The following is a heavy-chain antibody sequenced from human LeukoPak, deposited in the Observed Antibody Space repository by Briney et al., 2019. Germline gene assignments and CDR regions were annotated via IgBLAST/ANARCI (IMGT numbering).Heavy chain of an antibody. CDR2: ISAYNGNT. D-gene: IGHD6-13*01. V-gene: IGHV1-18*01. CDR1: GYTFTSYG. Sequence: GASVKVSCKASGYTFTSYGISWVRQAPGRGLEWMGWISAYNGNTNYAQKLQGRVTMTTDTSTSTAYMELSSLRSEDTAVYYCASGSSWYLGDYYYYYMDVWGKGTTVTVSS. J-gene: IGHJ6*03. CDR3: ASGSSWYLGDYYYYYMDV.